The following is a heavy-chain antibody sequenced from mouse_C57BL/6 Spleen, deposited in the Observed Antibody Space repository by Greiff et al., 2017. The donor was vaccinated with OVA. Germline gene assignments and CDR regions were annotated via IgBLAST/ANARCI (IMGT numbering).Heavy chain of an antibody. Sequence: EVKVEESGGGLVKPGGSLKLSCAASGFTFSDYGMHWVRQAPEKGLEWVAYISSGSSTIYYADTVKGRFTISRDNAKNTLFLQMTSLRSEDTAMYYCARGDYYGKKDDYFDYWGQGTTLTVSS. CDR2: ISSGSSTI. CDR1: GFTFSDYG. J-gene: IGHJ2*01. D-gene: IGHD1-1*01. V-gene: IGHV5-17*01. CDR3: ARGDYYGKKDDYFDY.